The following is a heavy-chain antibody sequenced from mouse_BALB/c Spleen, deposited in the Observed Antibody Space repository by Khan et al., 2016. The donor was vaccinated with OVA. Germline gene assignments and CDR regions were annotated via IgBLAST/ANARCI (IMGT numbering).Heavy chain of an antibody. Sequence: QIQLVQSGPELKKPGETVQISCKASGFTFTNSGMNWVRQAPGKGLKWMGWINTYTGEPTFTDDFKGRFAFSLETSASTAYLQINSLKNEDTATYFCSRVGDNGTRDFWGQGTSVTVSS. V-gene: IGHV9-3-1*01. CDR3: SRVGDNGTRDF. CDR1: GFTFTNSG. D-gene: IGHD3-3*01. J-gene: IGHJ4*01. CDR2: INTYTGEP.